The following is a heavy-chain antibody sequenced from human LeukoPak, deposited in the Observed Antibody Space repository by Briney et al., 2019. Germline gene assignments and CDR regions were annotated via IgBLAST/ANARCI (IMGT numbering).Heavy chain of an antibody. D-gene: IGHD3-10*01. J-gene: IGHJ5*02. CDR3: AREDRGTMVRGVITPGWFDP. CDR2: IRGSGVST. CDR1: GFTFSSYA. V-gene: IGHV3-23*01. Sequence: PGGSLSPSCAASGFTFSSYALSWAPKAPGKGLKGAPAIRGSGVSTYYADSVKGRFTISRDNSKNTLYLQMNSLRAEDTAVYYCAREDRGTMVRGVITPGWFDPWGQGTLVTVSS.